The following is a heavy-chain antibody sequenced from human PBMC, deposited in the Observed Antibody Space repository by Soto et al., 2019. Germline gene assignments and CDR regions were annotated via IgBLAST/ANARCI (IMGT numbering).Heavy chain of an antibody. CDR3: ARGTSPTWEGDYCDYYMDV. D-gene: IGHD2-2*01. Sequence: QVQLVQSGAEVTKPGSSVQVSCKASGGTFSSYTLSWVRQAPGQGLEWLGRIIPLLGIAHYAQTFQGRVTTTADKSTSTAYMELSSLRAEDAAVYYCARGTSPTWEGDYCDYYMDVWGKGTTVTVSS. CDR1: GGTFSSYT. V-gene: IGHV1-69*02. J-gene: IGHJ6*03. CDR2: IIPLLGIA.